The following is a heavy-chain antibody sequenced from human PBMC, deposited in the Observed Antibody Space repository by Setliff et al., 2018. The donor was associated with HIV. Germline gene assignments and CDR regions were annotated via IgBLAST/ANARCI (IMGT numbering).Heavy chain of an antibody. J-gene: IGHJ4*01. CDR3: AREGKTAMVAKYFDY. V-gene: IGHV4-31*03. CDR1: GASINSATYY. D-gene: IGHD5-18*01. Sequence: SSETLSLTCTVSGASINSATYYWSWIRQHPGKGLEWIGYIDYSGSAFYNPSLKSRITISVDTSKNQFSLRMKSVTAADTAVYYCAREGKTAMVAKYFDYWGPGTVVTVSS. CDR2: IDYSGSA.